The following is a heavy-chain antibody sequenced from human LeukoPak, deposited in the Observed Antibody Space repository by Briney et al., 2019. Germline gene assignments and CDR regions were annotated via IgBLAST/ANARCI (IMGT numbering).Heavy chain of an antibody. D-gene: IGHD2/OR15-2a*01. Sequence: GGSLRLSCAASGNYWMHWVRQAPGKGLVWVSRINSDGRSAVYADSVRGRFTISRDNAKNTLYLQMDSLRAEDTAVYYCTRVSTTDDYWGQGTLVTVSS. CDR1: GNYW. CDR2: INSDGRSA. J-gene: IGHJ4*02. V-gene: IGHV3-74*01. CDR3: TRVSTTDDY.